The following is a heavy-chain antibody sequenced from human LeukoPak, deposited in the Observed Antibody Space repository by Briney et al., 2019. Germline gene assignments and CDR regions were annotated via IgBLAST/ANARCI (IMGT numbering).Heavy chain of an antibody. CDR3: ARDRLWEWLGESYYYYYMDV. CDR1: GYTFTSYY. V-gene: IGHV1-46*01. Sequence: ASVKVSCKASGYTFTSYYMHWVRQAPGQGLEWMGIINPSGGSTSYAQKFQGRVTMTRDTSTSTVYMELSSLRSEDTAVYYCARDRLWEWLGESYYYYYMDVWGKGTTVTVSS. D-gene: IGHD6-19*01. CDR2: INPSGGST. J-gene: IGHJ6*03.